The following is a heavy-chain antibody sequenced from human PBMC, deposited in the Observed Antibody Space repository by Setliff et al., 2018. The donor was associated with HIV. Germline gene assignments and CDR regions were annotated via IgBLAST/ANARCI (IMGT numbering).Heavy chain of an antibody. D-gene: IGHD6-19*01. CDR2: IYYGGDT. CDR3: AREFSERSPNPDHYYYYMDV. Sequence: PSETLSLTCTVSGGSISSGDYYWSWIRQPPGKGLEWIGSIYYGGDTYYSSSLNSRVTISVDTSKNQFSLKLTAVTAADTAVYYCAREFSERSPNPDHYYYYMDVWGKGTTVTV. CDR1: GGSISSGDYY. J-gene: IGHJ6*03. V-gene: IGHV4-39*07.